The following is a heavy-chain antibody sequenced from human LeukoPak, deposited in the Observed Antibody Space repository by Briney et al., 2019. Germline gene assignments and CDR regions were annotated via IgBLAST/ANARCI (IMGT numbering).Heavy chain of an antibody. Sequence: GGSLRLSCAASGFTFSSYAMSWVRQAPGKGLEWVSAISGSGGSTYYADSVKGRFTISRDNSKNTLYLQMNSLRAEDTAVYYCAKDRYYYDSSGYYSYWGQGTLVTVSS. CDR3: AKDRYYYDSSGYYSY. CDR1: GFTFSSYA. V-gene: IGHV3-23*01. J-gene: IGHJ4*02. CDR2: ISGSGGST. D-gene: IGHD3-22*01.